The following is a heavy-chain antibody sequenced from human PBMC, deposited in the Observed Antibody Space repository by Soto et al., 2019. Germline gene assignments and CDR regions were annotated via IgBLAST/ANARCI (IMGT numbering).Heavy chain of an antibody. CDR1: GFTFSSYS. Sequence: LRLSCAASGFTFSSYSMNWVRQAPGKGLEWVSYIISSTSTIYYADSVKGRFTISRDNAKNSLYLQMNSLRDEDTAVYYCARGQYCGSTSCPTNNWFDPWGQGTLVTVSS. V-gene: IGHV3-48*02. D-gene: IGHD2-2*01. J-gene: IGHJ5*02. CDR2: IISSTSTI. CDR3: ARGQYCGSTSCPTNNWFDP.